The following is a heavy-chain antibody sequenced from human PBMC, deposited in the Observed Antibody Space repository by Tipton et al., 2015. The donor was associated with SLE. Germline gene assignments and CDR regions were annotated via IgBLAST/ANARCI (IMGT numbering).Heavy chain of an antibody. V-gene: IGHV4-34*01. CDR2: INHSGST. D-gene: IGHD6-6*01. CDR1: GGSFSGYH. Sequence: GSLRLSCAVYGGSFSGYHWSWIRQPPGKGLEWVGEINHSGSTNYNPSLKSRVTISVDTSKNQFSLQLRSVTAADTAVYYCARRTEYSRSFPGWGQGTLVTVSS. CDR3: ARRTEYSRSFPG. J-gene: IGHJ4*02.